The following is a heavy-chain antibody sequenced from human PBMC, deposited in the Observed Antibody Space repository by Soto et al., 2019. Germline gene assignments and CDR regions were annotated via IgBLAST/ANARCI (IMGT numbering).Heavy chain of an antibody. V-gene: IGHV1-18*01. CDR3: AREGLRFPMDV. Sequence: ASVKVSCKASGYTFIDYGITWVRQAPGQGLEWMGWISAHNGNTYYAQKLQGRVTLTTDTSTSTAYVDLRSLRSDDTAVYYCAREGLRFPMDVWGQGTTVTVSS. CDR2: ISAHNGNT. J-gene: IGHJ6*02. D-gene: IGHD4-17*01. CDR1: GYTFIDYG.